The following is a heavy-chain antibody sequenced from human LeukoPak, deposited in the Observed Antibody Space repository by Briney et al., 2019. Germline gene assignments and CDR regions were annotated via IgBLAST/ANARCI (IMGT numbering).Heavy chain of an antibody. CDR3: ARGGGLDV. V-gene: IGHV3-7*03. CDR1: GFTSSSYW. CDR2: INHNGNVN. Sequence: GGSLRLSCAASGFTSSSYWMNWARQAPGKRLEWVASINHNGNVNYYVDSVKGRFTISRDNAKNSLYLQMSNLRAEDTAVYFCARGGGLDVWGQGVTVTVSS. D-gene: IGHD3-16*01. J-gene: IGHJ6*02.